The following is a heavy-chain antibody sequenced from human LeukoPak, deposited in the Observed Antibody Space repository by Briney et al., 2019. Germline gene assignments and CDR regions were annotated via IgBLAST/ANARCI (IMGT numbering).Heavy chain of an antibody. CDR3: ARLSRDGYNFVDY. D-gene: IGHD5-24*01. CDR2: IYTSGST. Sequence: NPSETLSLTCTVSGGSISSGSYYWSWIRQPAGKGLEWIGRIYTSGSTNYNPSLKSRVTISVDTSKNQFSLKLSSVTAADTAVYYCARLSRDGYNFVDYWGQGTLVSVSS. CDR1: GGSISSGSYY. V-gene: IGHV4-61*02. J-gene: IGHJ4*02.